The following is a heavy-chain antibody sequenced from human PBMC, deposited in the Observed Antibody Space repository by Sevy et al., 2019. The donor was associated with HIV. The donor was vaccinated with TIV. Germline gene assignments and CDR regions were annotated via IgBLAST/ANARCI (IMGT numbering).Heavy chain of an antibody. CDR1: GFTFSSYA. V-gene: IGHV3-30-3*01. D-gene: IGHD5-18*01. CDR2: ISYDGSNK. J-gene: IGHJ6*03. Sequence: GGSLRLSCAASGFTFSSYAMHWVRQAPGKGLEWVAVISYDGSNKYYADSVKGRFTIPRDNSKNTLYLQMNSLRAEDTAVYYCARDGRGYSYGHYYYYYYYMDVWGKGTTVTVSS. CDR3: ARDGRGYSYGHYYYYYYYMDV.